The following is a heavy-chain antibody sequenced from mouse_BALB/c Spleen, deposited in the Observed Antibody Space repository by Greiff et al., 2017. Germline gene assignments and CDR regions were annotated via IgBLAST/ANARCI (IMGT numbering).Heavy chain of an antibody. J-gene: IGHJ4*01. CDR1: GFTFSSFG. Sequence: EVQVVESGGGLVQPGGSRKLSCAASGFTFSSFGMHWVRQAPEKGLEWVAYISSGSSTIYYADTVKGRFTISRDNPKNTLFLQMTSLRSEDTAMYYCARHYYGSSDAMDYWGQGTSVTVSS. V-gene: IGHV5-17*02. CDR2: ISSGSSTI. CDR3: ARHYYGSSDAMDY. D-gene: IGHD1-1*01.